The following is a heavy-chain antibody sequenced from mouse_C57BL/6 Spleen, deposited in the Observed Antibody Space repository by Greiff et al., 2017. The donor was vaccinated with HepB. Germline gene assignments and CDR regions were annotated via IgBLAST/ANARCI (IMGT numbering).Heavy chain of an antibody. CDR3: GRHGDDYDPHWYFDV. J-gene: IGHJ1*03. V-gene: IGHV2-6-1*01. CDR1: GFPLTSYG. Sequence: VKVVEPGPGLVAPSQSLPTTCTVSGFPLTSYGVHWVRHPPGKGLEWLVVIWSDGSTTHNSALKSRLSTSKDNSKSQVFLKMNSLQTDDTAMYYCGRHGDDYDPHWYFDVWGTGTTVTVSS. D-gene: IGHD2-4*01. CDR2: IWSDGST.